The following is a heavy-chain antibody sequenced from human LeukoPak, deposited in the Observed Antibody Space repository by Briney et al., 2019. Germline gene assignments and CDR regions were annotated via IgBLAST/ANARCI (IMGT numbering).Heavy chain of an antibody. CDR2: INRNSGGT. D-gene: IGHD3-22*01. Sequence: ASVKVSCKASGYTFTGYYMHWVRHGPGQGLECMGWINRNSGGTNYAQKFQGRVTMTRDTSISTAYVELSRLRSDDTAVYYCARGTEEIVVVMGFEYWGQGTLVTVSS. CDR3: ARGTEEIVVVMGFEY. J-gene: IGHJ4*02. CDR1: GYTFTGYY. V-gene: IGHV1-2*02.